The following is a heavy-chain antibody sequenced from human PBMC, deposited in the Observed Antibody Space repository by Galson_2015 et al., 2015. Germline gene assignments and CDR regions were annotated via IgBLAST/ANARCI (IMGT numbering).Heavy chain of an antibody. CDR2: ISSSGSTI. CDR1: GFTFSDYY. Sequence: SLRLSCATSGFTFSDYYMSWIRQAPGKGLEWVSYISSSGSTIYYADSVKGRSTISRDNAKNSLYLQMNSLRAEDTAVYYCARVPAVAGYFDYWGQGTLVTVSP. CDR3: ARVPAVAGYFDY. J-gene: IGHJ4*02. V-gene: IGHV3-11*01. D-gene: IGHD6-19*01.